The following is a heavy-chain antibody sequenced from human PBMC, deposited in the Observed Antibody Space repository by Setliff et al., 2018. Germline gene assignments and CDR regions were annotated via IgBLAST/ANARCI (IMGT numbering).Heavy chain of an antibody. Sequence: GASVKVSCKASGYTFTAYDIHWMRQAPGQSLEWMGWINGVNGNTKYSQNFQGRVTFTSDTSANTAFMDLQMNSLRAEDTAVYYCATKAVAGTGGQGTLVTVSS. CDR3: ATKAVAGT. V-gene: IGHV1-3*01. CDR2: INGVNGNT. D-gene: IGHD6-19*01. CDR1: GYTFTAYD. J-gene: IGHJ4*02.